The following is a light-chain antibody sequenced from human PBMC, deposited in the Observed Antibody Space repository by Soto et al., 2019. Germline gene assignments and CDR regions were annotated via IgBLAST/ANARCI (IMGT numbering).Light chain of an antibody. V-gene: IGKV1-33*01. CDR2: DAS. Sequence: DIQMTQSPSSLSASVGDRVTITCQASQDISNYLTWYQQKPGKAPQLLIYDASNLETGVPSRFSGSGSGTDFTFTISSLQPEDIATYYCQQYDNLPLTFGGGTKVEIK. J-gene: IGKJ4*01. CDR1: QDISNY. CDR3: QQYDNLPLT.